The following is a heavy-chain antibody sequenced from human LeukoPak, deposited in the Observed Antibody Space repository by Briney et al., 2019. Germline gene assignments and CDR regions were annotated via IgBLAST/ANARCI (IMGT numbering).Heavy chain of an antibody. CDR3: ARPPGDYYDSSGSYH. J-gene: IGHJ5*02. CDR1: GFTFSSYE. V-gene: IGHV3-48*03. Sequence: PGGSLRLSCAAPGFTFSSYEMNWVRQAPGKGLEWVSYISSSGSTIYYADSVKGRFTISRDNAKNSLYLQMNSLRAEDTAVYYCARPPGDYYDSSGSYHWGQGTLVTVSS. CDR2: ISSSGSTI. D-gene: IGHD3-22*01.